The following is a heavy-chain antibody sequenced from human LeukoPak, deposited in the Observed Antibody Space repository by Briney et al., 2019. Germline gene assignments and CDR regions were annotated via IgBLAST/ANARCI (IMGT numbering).Heavy chain of an antibody. D-gene: IGHD2-15*01. CDR3: AREEVQGGGSRHFDY. V-gene: IGHV3-53*01. J-gene: IGHJ4*02. CDR2: IYSGGST. Sequence: GGSLRLSCAASGFTVSSNYMSWVRQAPGKGLEWVSVIYSGGSTYYADSVKGRFTISRDNSKNTLYLQMNSLRAEDTAVYYCAREEVQGGGSRHFDYWGQGTLVTVSS. CDR1: GFTVSSNY.